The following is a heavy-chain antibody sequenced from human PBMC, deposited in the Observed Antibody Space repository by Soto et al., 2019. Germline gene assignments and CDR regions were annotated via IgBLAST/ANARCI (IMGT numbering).Heavy chain of an antibody. CDR1: GFPLSTSGVA. CDR2: IDWGDNK. CDR3: AHRSPTHLAFDS. V-gene: IGHV2-5*02. Sequence: QITLKESGPTLVKPTQTLTLTCTFSGFPLSTSGVAVGWVRQPPGKALEWLALIDWGDNKRYRSSLQSRLTITKDTSKNQFVLTMTNMDPVDTGTYYCAHRSPTHLAFDSWGQGTLVSVSS. J-gene: IGHJ4*02.